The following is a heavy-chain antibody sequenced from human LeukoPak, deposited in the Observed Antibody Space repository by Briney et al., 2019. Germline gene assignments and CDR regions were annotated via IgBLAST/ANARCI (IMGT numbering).Heavy chain of an antibody. Sequence: ASVKVSCKASGYTFTGYYMHWVRQAPGQGLEWMGWINPNSGGTNYAQKFQGRVTMTRDTSISTAYMELRSLRSDDTAVYYCARDYYCSSTSCYFWFDYWGQGTLVTVSS. CDR3: ARDYYCSSTSCYFWFDY. D-gene: IGHD2-2*01. CDR2: INPNSGGT. V-gene: IGHV1-2*02. J-gene: IGHJ4*02. CDR1: GYTFTGYY.